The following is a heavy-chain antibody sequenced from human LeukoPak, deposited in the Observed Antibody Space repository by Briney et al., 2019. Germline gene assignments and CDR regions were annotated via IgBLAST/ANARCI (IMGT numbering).Heavy chain of an antibody. Sequence: ASVKVSCKASGYTFTGYYMHWVRQAPGPGLQWMGWINPNSGGTNYAQKFQGRVTMTRDTSISTAYMELSRLRSDDTAVYYCASSITVTITYFDYWGQGTLVTVSS. CDR1: GYTFTGYY. J-gene: IGHJ4*02. V-gene: IGHV1-2*02. CDR2: INPNSGGT. D-gene: IGHD4-17*01. CDR3: ASSITVTITYFDY.